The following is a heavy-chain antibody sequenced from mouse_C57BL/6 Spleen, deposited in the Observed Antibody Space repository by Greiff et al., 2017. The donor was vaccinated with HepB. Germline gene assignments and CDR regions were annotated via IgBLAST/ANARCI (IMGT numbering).Heavy chain of an antibody. V-gene: IGHV1-50*01. J-gene: IGHJ2*01. CDR1: GYTFTSYW. Sequence: VQLQQSGAELVKPGASVKLSCKASGYTFTSYWMQWVKQSPGPGLEWIAQIDPSDSYTNYNQKFKGKARLTVDTSSSTANLQRSSLTSEDSAVYYCARRWDDYDGYWGQGTTLTVSS. CDR3: ARRWDDYDGY. CDR2: IDPSDSYT. D-gene: IGHD2-4*01.